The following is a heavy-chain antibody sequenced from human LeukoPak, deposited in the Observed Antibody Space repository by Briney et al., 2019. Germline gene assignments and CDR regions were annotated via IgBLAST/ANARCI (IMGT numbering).Heavy chain of an antibody. CDR1: GYTFTSYG. V-gene: IGHV1-18*01. CDR3: ARGRQYYDFWSGYHNNYYYYYYMDV. D-gene: IGHD3-3*01. Sequence: ASVKVSCKASGYTFTSYGISWVRQAPGQGLEWMGWISAYNGNTNYAQKLQGRVTMTTDTSTSTAYMELRSLRSDDTAVYYCARGRQYYDFWSGYHNNYYYYYYMDVWGKGTTVTVSS. J-gene: IGHJ6*03. CDR2: ISAYNGNT.